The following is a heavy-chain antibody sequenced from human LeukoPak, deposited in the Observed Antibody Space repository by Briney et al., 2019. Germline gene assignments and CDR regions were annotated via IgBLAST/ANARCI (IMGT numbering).Heavy chain of an antibody. Sequence: GGSLRLSCAASGFTFDDYGMSWVRQAPGKGLEWVSGINWNGGSTGYADSVKGRFTISRDNAKNSLYLQMNSLRAEDTAVYYCARVTGDYYMDVWGKGTTVTVSS. J-gene: IGHJ6*03. CDR3: ARVTGDYYMDV. V-gene: IGHV3-20*04. CDR1: GFTFDDYG. CDR2: INWNGGST.